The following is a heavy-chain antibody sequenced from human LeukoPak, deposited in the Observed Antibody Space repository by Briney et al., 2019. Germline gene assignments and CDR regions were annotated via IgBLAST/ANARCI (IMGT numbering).Heavy chain of an antibody. D-gene: IGHD6-19*01. CDR2: IRQDGSEK. J-gene: IGHJ4*02. V-gene: IGHV3-7*03. CDR1: GLTFSSYW. Sequence: GGSLRLSCAASGLTFSSYWMSWVRQAPGKGLEWVANIRQDGSEKYYVDSVKGRFTISRDNAKNSLYLQMNSLRAEDTAVYYCARDRVSSGWYFDYWGQGTLVTVSS. CDR3: ARDRVSSGWYFDY.